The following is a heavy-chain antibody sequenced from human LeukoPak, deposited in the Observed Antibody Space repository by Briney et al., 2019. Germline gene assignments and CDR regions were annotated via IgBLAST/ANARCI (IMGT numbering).Heavy chain of an antibody. CDR3: AKDKAARPRGAFDI. CDR1: GFTFSSYA. D-gene: IGHD6-6*01. CDR2: ISYDGSNK. Sequence: GGSLRLSCAASGFTFSSYAVHWVRQAPGKGLEWVAVISYDGSNKYYADSVKGRFTISRDNSKNTLYLQMDSLRAEDTAVYYCAKDKAARPRGAFDIWGQGTMVTVSS. V-gene: IGHV3-30-3*01. J-gene: IGHJ3*02.